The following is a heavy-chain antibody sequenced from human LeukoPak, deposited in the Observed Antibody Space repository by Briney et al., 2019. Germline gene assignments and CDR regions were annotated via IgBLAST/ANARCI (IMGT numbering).Heavy chain of an antibody. D-gene: IGHD1-26*01. CDR2: ITSSSSYI. CDR1: GFTFTSYN. CDR3: ARDPYSGNYGAYYYYCMDV. V-gene: IGHV3-21*06. Sequence: GGSLRLSCAASGFTFTSYNMNWVRQAPGKGLEWVSTITSSSSYIYYADSVKGRFTISRDNAKNSLYLQMDSLRVEDTAVYYCARDPYSGNYGAYYYYCMDVWGKGTTVTISS. J-gene: IGHJ6*03.